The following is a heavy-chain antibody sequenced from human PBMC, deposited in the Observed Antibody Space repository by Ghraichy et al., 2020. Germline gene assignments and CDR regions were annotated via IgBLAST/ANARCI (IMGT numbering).Heavy chain of an antibody. V-gene: IGHV1-69*13. CDR1: GGTFSSYA. J-gene: IGHJ3*02. CDR2: IIPIFGTA. Sequence: SVKVSCKASGGTFSSYAISWVRQAPGQGLEWMGGIIPIFGTANYAQKFQGRVTITADESTSTAYMELSSLRSEDTAVYYCARDSPGVGEQLVLHAFDIWGQGTMVTVSS. CDR3: ARDSPGVGEQLVLHAFDI. D-gene: IGHD6-13*01.